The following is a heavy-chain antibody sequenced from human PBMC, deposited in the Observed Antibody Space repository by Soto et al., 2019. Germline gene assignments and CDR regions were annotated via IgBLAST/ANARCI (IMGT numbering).Heavy chain of an antibody. V-gene: IGHV1-8*01. Sequence: QVQLVQSGSEVKKPGASVKVSCQASGYTFTNFDISWVRQAAGQGLEWMGSMNPSSGDTDYPQTFQGRVTMTRNISINTAYMELSTLRSEDTAVFYCVRADRLAAPMDYALDVWGQGTTVTVSS. CDR2: MNPSSGDT. CDR1: GYTFTNFD. CDR3: VRADRLAAPMDYALDV. J-gene: IGHJ6*02. D-gene: IGHD6-19*01.